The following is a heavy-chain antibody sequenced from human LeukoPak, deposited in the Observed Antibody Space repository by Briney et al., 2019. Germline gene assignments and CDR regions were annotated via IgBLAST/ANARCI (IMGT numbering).Heavy chain of an antibody. CDR3: AKDLELLWFGELPNWFDY. V-gene: IGHV3-23*01. D-gene: IGHD3-10*01. CDR2: ISASGGST. Sequence: PGGSLRLSCAASGFTVRNIYISWVRQAPGKGLEGVSSISASGGSTYYADSVKGRFTISRDNSKNTLYLQMNSLRAEDTAVYHCAKDLELLWFGELPNWFDYWGQGTLVTVSS. CDR1: GFTVRNIY. J-gene: IGHJ4*02.